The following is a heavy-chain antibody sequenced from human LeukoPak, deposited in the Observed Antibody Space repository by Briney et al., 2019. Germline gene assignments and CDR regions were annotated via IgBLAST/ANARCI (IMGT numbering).Heavy chain of an antibody. D-gene: IGHD3-22*01. CDR1: GYTFTSYD. J-gene: IGHJ4*02. V-gene: IGHV1-8*01. Sequence: GASVKVSCKASGYTFTSYDINWVRQATGQGLEWMGWMNPNSGNTGYAQKFQGRVTITRNTSISTAYMELSSLRSEDTAVYYCARGVNYYDSSGPENYFDYWGQGTLVTVSS. CDR2: MNPNSGNT. CDR3: ARGVNYYDSSGPENYFDY.